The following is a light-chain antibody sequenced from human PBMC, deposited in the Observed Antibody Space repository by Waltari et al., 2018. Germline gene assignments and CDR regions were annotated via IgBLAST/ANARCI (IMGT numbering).Light chain of an antibody. CDR2: DVS. J-gene: IGLJ1*01. V-gene: IGLV2-11*01. Sequence: QSALTQPRSVSGSPGQSVTISCTGTSSDVGGYDYVSWYQQHPGKAPKLMIYDVSKRPSGVPDRCSGSKSGNTASLTISGLQAEDEADYYCCSYVGGYTYVFGTGTKVTVL. CDR1: SSDVGGYDY. CDR3: CSYVGGYTYV.